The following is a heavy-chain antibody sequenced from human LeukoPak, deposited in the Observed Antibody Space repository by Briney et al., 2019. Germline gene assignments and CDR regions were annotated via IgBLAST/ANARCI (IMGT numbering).Heavy chain of an antibody. CDR3: AKGDSSSWYNFDY. CDR1: GFTLDDYT. D-gene: IGHD6-13*01. J-gene: IGHJ4*02. CDR2: ISWDDDST. Sequence: TGGSLRLPCAASGFTLDDYTMHWVRQAPGKGLEWVSLISWDDDSTYYADSVKGRFTISRDNSKNSLYLQMNSLRTEDTALYYCAKGDSSSWYNFDYWGQGTLVTVSS. V-gene: IGHV3-43*01.